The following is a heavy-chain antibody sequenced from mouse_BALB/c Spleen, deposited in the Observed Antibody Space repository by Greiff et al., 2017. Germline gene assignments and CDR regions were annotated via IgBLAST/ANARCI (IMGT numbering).Heavy chain of an antibody. Sequence: EVQLQQSGPELVKPGASVKMSCKASGYTFTSYVMHWVKQKPGQGLEWIGYINPYNDGTKYNEKFKGKATLTSDKSSSTAYMELSSLTSEDSAVYYCARGEMIYYGNYVQAWFADWGQGTLVTVSA. J-gene: IGHJ3*01. CDR3: ARGEMIYYGNYVQAWFAD. CDR2: INPYNDGT. D-gene: IGHD2-1*01. CDR1: GYTFTSYV. V-gene: IGHV1-14*01.